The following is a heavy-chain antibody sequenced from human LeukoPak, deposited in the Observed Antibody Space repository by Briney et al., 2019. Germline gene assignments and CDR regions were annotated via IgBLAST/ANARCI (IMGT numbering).Heavy chain of an antibody. CDR1: GGSITGYY. J-gene: IGHJ4*02. D-gene: IGHD3-10*01. CDR3: ARGDNGSRSYYNNDFDS. CDR2: IYYSGST. V-gene: IGHV4-59*08. Sequence: SETLSLTCTVSGGSITGYYWSWFRQPPGKGLEWIGYIYYSGSTNYNPSLKSRVTISLDASKNQFSLKLSSVTAADTAVYYCARGDNGSRSYYNNDFDSWGQGTLVTVSS.